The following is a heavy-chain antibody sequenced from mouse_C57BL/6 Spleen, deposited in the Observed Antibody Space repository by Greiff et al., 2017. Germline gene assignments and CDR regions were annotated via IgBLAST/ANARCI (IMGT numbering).Heavy chain of an antibody. CDR3: AQNYYGSSLFAY. J-gene: IGHJ3*01. D-gene: IGHD1-1*01. CDR2: INPSTGGT. CDR1: GYSFTGYY. V-gene: IGHV1-42*01. Sequence: EVKLQESGPELVKPGASVKISCKASGYSFTGYYMNWVKQSPEKSLEWIGEINPSTGGTTYNQKFKAKATLTVDKSSSTAYMQLKSLTSEDSAVYYCAQNYYGSSLFAYWGQGTLVTVSA.